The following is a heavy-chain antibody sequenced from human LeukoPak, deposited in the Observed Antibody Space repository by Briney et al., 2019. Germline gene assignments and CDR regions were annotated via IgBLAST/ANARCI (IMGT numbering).Heavy chain of an antibody. CDR1: GGSFSGYY. Sequence: SETLSLTCAVYGGSFSGYYWSWIRQPPGKGLEWIGEINHSGSTNYNPSLKSRVTISVDTSKIQFSLKLSSVTAADTAVYYCARIDITMVRGAAKAGMDVWGKGTTVTVSS. V-gene: IGHV4-34*01. CDR3: ARIDITMVRGAAKAGMDV. D-gene: IGHD3-10*01. CDR2: INHSGST. J-gene: IGHJ6*04.